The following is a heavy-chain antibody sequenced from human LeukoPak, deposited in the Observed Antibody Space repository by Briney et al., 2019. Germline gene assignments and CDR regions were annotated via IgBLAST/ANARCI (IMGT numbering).Heavy chain of an antibody. CDR3: ALGGHFDY. V-gene: IGHV3-23*01. CDR1: GFTFGNYA. J-gene: IGHJ4*02. CDR2: VSGSGTTT. Sequence: GGSLRLSCAASGFTFGNYAMSWVRQAPGKGLEWVSGVSGSGTTTYYADSVKGRFTISRDNAKNSLYLQMNSLRAEDTAVYYCALGGHFDYWGQGTLVTVSS. D-gene: IGHD4-23*01.